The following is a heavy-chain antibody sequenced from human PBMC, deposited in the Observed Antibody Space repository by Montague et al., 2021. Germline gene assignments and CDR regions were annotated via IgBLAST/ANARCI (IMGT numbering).Heavy chain of an antibody. CDR3: ARAGQHLEYYYYYLDV. J-gene: IGHJ6*03. V-gene: IGHV3-30*04. CDR2: ISYDGSNK. D-gene: IGHD6-13*01. Sequence: SLRLSCAASGFTFSSYAMHWVRQAPGKGLEWVTVISYDGSNKYYADSVKGRFTISRDNSKNTLYLQMNSLRPEDTAVYYCARAGQHLEYYYYYLDVWGKGTPVTVSS. CDR1: GFTFSSYA.